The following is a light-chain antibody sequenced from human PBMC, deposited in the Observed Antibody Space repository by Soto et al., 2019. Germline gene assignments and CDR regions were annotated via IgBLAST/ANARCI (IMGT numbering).Light chain of an antibody. CDR1: ESISRDY. CDR2: GAS. V-gene: IGKV3-20*01. Sequence: EIVLTQSPGTLSLSPGQRATLSCRASESISRDYLAWYQQRLGQAPRLLIYGASSGATGIPDRFSGSGSGTDFTLTISRLEPEDFAVYYCQQYGSSPGTFGQGTKLEIK. J-gene: IGKJ2*01. CDR3: QQYGSSPGT.